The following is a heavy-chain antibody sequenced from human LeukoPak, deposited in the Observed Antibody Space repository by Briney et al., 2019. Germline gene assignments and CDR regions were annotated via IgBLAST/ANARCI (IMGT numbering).Heavy chain of an antibody. CDR1: GFTFSSYA. CDR2: IGASGGST. CDR3: AKAEGYDILTGLDY. D-gene: IGHD3-9*01. V-gene: IGHV3-23*01. J-gene: IGHJ4*02. Sequence: PGESLRLSCATSGFTFSSYAMSWVRQAPGKGLEWVSGIGASGGSTYYADSVKGRFTISRDNSKNTLYLQMNSLRTEDMAVYYCAKAEGYDILTGLDYWGQGTLVAVSS.